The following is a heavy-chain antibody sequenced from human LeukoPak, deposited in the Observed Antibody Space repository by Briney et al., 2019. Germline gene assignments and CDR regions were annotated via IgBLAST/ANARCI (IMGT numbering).Heavy chain of an antibody. CDR1: GYAISSGYF. CDR3: ARHLHYYGSGSLTDFDY. V-gene: IGHV4-38-2*02. Sequence: SETLSLTCSVSGYAISSGYFWGWIRQPPGKGLEWIGSIYYSGSTYYNPSLKSRVTISVDTSKNQFSLKLSSVTAADTAVYYCARHLHYYGSGSLTDFDYWGQGTLVTVSS. D-gene: IGHD3-10*01. CDR2: IYYSGST. J-gene: IGHJ4*02.